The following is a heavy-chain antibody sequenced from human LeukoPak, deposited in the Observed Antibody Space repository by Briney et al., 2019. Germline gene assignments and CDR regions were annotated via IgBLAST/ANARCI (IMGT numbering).Heavy chain of an antibody. CDR3: AIFRSGYVDLFDY. J-gene: IGHJ4*02. CDR2: INHSGST. D-gene: IGHD5-12*01. Sequence: SETLSLTCAVYGGSFSCYYWSWIRHPPGKGLEWIGEINHSGSTNYNPSLKSRVTISVDTSKNQFSLKLSSVTAADTAVYYCAIFRSGYVDLFDYWGEGTLVTVSS. CDR1: GGSFSCYY. V-gene: IGHV4-34*01.